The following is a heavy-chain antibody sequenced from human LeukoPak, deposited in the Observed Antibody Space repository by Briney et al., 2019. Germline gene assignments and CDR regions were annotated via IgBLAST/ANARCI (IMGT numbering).Heavy chain of an antibody. CDR2: MNPNSGGT. J-gene: IGHJ4*02. CDR3: ARATLGDYYDSSGYYFDH. V-gene: IGHV1-2*02. D-gene: IGHD3-22*01. Sequence: ASVTVSCTASGDTFTGDYMHWVRHAPGQGIGWMGWMNPNSGGTNYAQTFQGRVTMTRDTSISTAYMELSRLRSDDTAVYYCARATLGDYYDSSGYYFDHWAQGTRVSVSS. CDR1: GDTFTGDY.